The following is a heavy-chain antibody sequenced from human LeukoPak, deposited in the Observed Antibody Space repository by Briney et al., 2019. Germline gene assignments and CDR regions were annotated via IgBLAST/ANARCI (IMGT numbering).Heavy chain of an antibody. J-gene: IGHJ4*02. CDR1: GGTFSSYA. V-gene: IGHV1-69*04. D-gene: IGHD3-16*01. CDR2: IIPILGIA. Sequence: SVKVSCKASGGTFSSYAISWVRQAPGQGLEWMGRIIPILGIANYAQKFQGRVTITADKSTSTAYMELSSLRSEDTAVYYCARDEGDNSFDYWGQGTQVTVSS. CDR3: ARDEGDNSFDY.